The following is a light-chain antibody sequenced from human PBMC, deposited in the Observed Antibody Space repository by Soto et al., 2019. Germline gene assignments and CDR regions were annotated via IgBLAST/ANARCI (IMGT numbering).Light chain of an antibody. Sequence: QSALTQPASVSGSPGQSITISCTGTSSDVGGYNYVSWYQQHPGKAPKLMIYDVSNRPSGVSNRFSGSKSGNTASLTISGLQAEDEADYYCSSYTSGSPPVFGGGTKLTVL. CDR1: SSDVGGYNY. CDR3: SSYTSGSPPV. CDR2: DVS. J-gene: IGLJ2*01. V-gene: IGLV2-14*01.